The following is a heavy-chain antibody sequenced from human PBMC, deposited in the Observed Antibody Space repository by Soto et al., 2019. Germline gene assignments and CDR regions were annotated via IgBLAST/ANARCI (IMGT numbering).Heavy chain of an antibody. CDR2: ISGSGDST. D-gene: IGHD3-3*01. Sequence: EVQLLESGGGLVQPGGSLRLSCAASGFTFDGHGMSWVRQAPGKGLEWVSAISGSGDSTYYADSVKGRFTISRDNSKNTLFLQMNSLRVDDTAVSYCTTYDFWSGPDQWGPGILVTVSS. CDR1: GFTFDGHG. V-gene: IGHV3-23*01. J-gene: IGHJ5*02. CDR3: TTYDFWSGPDQ.